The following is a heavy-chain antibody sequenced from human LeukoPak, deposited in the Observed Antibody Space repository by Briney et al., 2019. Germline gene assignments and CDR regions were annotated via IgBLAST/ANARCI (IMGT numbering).Heavy chain of an antibody. V-gene: IGHV1-18*01. J-gene: IGHJ3*02. D-gene: IGHD6-19*01. CDR3: ASSSGWLKGDAFDI. CDR2: ISAYNGNT. CDR1: GYTFTSYG. Sequence: ASVKVSCKASGYTFTSYGISWVRQAPGQGHEWMGWISAYNGNTNYAQKLQGRVTMTTDTSTSTAYMELRSLRSDDTAVYYCASSSGWLKGDAFDIWGQGTMVSVSS.